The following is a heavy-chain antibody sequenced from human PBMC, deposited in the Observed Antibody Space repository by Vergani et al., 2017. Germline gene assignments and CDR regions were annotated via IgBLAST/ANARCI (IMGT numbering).Heavy chain of an antibody. CDR2: ISSSGSTI. CDR3: ARDEWRYYDSSGRLYYYYGMDV. CDR1: GFTFSDYY. V-gene: IGHV3-11*01. D-gene: IGHD3-22*01. Sequence: QVQLVESGGGLVKPGGSLRLSCAASGFTFSDYYMSWIRQAPGKGLEWVSYISSSGSTIYYADSVKGRFTISRDNAKNSLYLQMNSLRAEDTAVYYCARDEWRYYDSSGRLYYYYGMDVWGQGTTVTVSS. J-gene: IGHJ6*02.